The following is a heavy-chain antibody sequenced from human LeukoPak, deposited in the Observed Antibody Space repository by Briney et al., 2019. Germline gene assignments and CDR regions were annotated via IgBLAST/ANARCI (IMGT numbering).Heavy chain of an antibody. CDR3: ARVVDYDFWSGYLSSMDV. CDR1: GFTVSSNY. D-gene: IGHD3-3*01. CDR2: ISSSSSHL. V-gene: IGHV3-21*01. Sequence: GGSLRLSCAASGFTVSSNYMSWVRQAPGKGLEWVSSISSSSSHLYYTDSVKGRFTISRDNAKNSLYLQMNSLRAEDTAVYYCARVVDYDFWSGYLSSMDVWGKGTTVTVSA. J-gene: IGHJ6*04.